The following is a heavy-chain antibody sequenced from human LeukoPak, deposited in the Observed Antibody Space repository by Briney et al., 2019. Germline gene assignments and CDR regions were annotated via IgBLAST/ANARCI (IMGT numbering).Heavy chain of an antibody. CDR1: GNALTEFS. V-gene: IGHV1-24*01. CDR3: ATAGDAIDSVMIWDF. J-gene: IGHJ4*02. Sequence: ASVKVSCKLSGNALTEFSMHWVRQAPGKGLEWMGGFDPEDGKTIYAQKFQGRVTMTEDTSTDTAYMELSSLRSEDTAVYYCATAGDAIDSVMIWDFWGQGTLVTVSS. CDR2: FDPEDGKT. D-gene: IGHD3/OR15-3a*01.